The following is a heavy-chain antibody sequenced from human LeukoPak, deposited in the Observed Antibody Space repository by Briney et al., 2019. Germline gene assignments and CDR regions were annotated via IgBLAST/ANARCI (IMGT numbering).Heavy chain of an antibody. CDR1: GFTFDDYA. J-gene: IGHJ4*02. D-gene: IGHD3-22*01. V-gene: IGHV3-9*01. CDR2: ISWNSGSI. CDR3: ARGYYDSSGSHVDY. Sequence: GGSLRLSCAASGFTFDDYAMHWVRQAPGKGLEWVSGISWNSGSIGYADSVKGRFTISRDNAKNSLYLQMNSLRAEDTAVYYCARGYYDSSGSHVDYWGQGTLVTVSS.